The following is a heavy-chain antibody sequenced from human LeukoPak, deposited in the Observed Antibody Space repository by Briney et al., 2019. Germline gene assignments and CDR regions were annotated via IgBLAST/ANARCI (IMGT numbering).Heavy chain of an antibody. CDR1: GGSISSYY. CDR2: IYTSGST. J-gene: IGHJ4*02. V-gene: IGHV4-4*07. CDR3: ARGRPEDITDYDILTGYQPLYYFDY. D-gene: IGHD3-9*01. Sequence: SETLSLTCTVSGGSISSYYWSWIRQPAGKGLEWIGRIYTSGSTNYNPSLKSRVTMSVDTSKNQFSLKLSSVTAADTAVYYCARGRPEDITDYDILTGYQPLYYFDYWGQGTLVTVSS.